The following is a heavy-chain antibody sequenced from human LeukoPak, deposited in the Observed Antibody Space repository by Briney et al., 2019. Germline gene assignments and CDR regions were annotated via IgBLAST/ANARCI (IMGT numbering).Heavy chain of an antibody. CDR3: ARDMGYGYSHYYYGMDV. J-gene: IGHJ6*02. D-gene: IGHD5-18*01. CDR1: GYTFTGYY. CDR2: INPNSGGT. Sequence: ASVKVSCKASGYTFTGYYMHWVRKAPGQAIEWMGWINPNSGGTNYAQKFQGRVTMTRDTSISTAYMELSRLRSDDTAVYYCARDMGYGYSHYYYGMDVWGQGTTVTVSS. V-gene: IGHV1-2*02.